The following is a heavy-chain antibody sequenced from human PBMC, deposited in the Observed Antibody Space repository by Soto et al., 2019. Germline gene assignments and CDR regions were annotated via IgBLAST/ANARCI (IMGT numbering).Heavy chain of an antibody. V-gene: IGHV4-34*01. CDR2: INHNGGT. CDR1: GGSLSGYF. J-gene: IGHJ5*02. CDR3: AREDLFYVFNKYYNIRVGFDP. Sequence: ASETLSLTWAVYGGSLSGYFLNWIRQSPGKGLEGVGGINHNGGTNFNPSLKSRVAISVDTAKNQFSLTLTSVTAADTAVYYCAREDLFYVFNKYYNIRVGFDPCGQGTSVTGSS. D-gene: IGHD3-10*02.